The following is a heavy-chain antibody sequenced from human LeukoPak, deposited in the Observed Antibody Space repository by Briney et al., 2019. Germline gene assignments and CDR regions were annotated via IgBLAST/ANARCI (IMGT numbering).Heavy chain of an antibody. V-gene: IGHV1-8*03. CDR1: GYTFTSYD. CDR3: ARQGSSHPFDY. CDR2: MNPNSGNT. Sequence: ASVKVSCKASGYTFTSYDINWARQATGQGLEWMGWMNPNSGNTGYAQKFQGRVTITRNTSISTAYMELSSLRSEDTAVYYCARQGSSHPFDYWGQGTLVTVSS. J-gene: IGHJ4*02. D-gene: IGHD6-6*01.